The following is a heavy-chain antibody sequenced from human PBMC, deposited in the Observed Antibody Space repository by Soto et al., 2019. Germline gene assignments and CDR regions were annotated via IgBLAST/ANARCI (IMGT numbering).Heavy chain of an antibody. CDR3: ATGTTVETGSY. Sequence: QVQLVQSGAEVKKPGASVKVSCKASGYTFTSYGISWVRQAPGQGLEWMGWISAYNGNTNYAQKFQGRXTXTXXTSTSTADMELRRLRSDDTAVYYCATGTTVETGSYWGQGTLGTVSS. V-gene: IGHV1-18*01. CDR1: GYTFTSYG. CDR2: ISAYNGNT. J-gene: IGHJ4*02. D-gene: IGHD4-17*01.